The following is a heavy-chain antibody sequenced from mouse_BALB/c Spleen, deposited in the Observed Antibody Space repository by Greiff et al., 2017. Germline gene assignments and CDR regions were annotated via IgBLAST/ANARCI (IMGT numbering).Heavy chain of an antibody. J-gene: IGHJ1*01. D-gene: IGHD2-2*01. CDR3: ARGYDGYFDV. Sequence: EVKLVESGGGLVKPGGSLKLSCAASGFAFSSYDMSWVRQTPEKRLEWVAYISSGGGSTYYPDTVKGRFTISRDNAKNTLYLQMSSLKSEDTAMYYCARGYDGYFDVWGAGTTVTVSS. CDR2: ISSGGGST. V-gene: IGHV5-12-1*01. CDR1: GFAFSSYD.